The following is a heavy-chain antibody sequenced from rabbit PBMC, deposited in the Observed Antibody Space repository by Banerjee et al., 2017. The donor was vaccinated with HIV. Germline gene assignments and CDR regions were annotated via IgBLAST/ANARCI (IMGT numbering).Heavy chain of an antibody. V-gene: IGHV1S45*01. CDR2: IYGGSSGST. J-gene: IGHJ4*01. CDR1: GFSFSSGYY. CDR3: ARDLSNDDYDDWDL. Sequence: QEQLVESGGGLVQPEGSLTLTCTASGFSFSSGYYMSWVRQAPGKGLEWSGCIYGGSSGSTYYASWAKGRFTISKTSSTTVTLQMTSLTAADTATYFCARDLSNDDYDDWDLWGPGTLVTVS. D-gene: IGHD2-1*01.